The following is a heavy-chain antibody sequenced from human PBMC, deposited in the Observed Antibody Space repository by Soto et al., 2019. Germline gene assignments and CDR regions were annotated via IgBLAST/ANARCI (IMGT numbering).Heavy chain of an antibody. J-gene: IGHJ4*02. CDR1: GGSISSSSYY. D-gene: IGHD3-10*01. V-gene: IGHV4-39*01. Sequence: QLQLQESGPGLVKPSETLSLTCTVSGGSISSSSYYWGWIRQPPGKGLEWIGSIYYSGSTYYNPSLKSRVTISVDTSKNQFSLKLSSVTAADTAVYYCARPGAYGYGSDFDYWGQGTLVTVSS. CDR2: IYYSGST. CDR3: ARPGAYGYGSDFDY.